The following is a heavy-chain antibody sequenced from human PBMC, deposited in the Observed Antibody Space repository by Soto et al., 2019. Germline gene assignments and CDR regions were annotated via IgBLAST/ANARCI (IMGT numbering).Heavy chain of an antibody. J-gene: IGHJ4*02. CDR2: ISGSGGST. CDR3: AKTPISYGYATGFDY. V-gene: IGHV3-23*01. CDR1: GFTFSSYA. D-gene: IGHD5-18*01. Sequence: EVQLLESGGGLVQPGGSLRLSCAASGFTFSSYAMSWVRQAPGKGLEWVSAISGSGGSTYYADSVKGRFTISRDNSKNTLYLQMNSLRAEVTALYYCAKTPISYGYATGFDYWGQGTLVTVSS.